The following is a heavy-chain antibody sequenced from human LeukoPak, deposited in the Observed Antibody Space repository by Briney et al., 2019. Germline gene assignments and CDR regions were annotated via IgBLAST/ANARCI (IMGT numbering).Heavy chain of an antibody. V-gene: IGHV3-7*01. Sequence: PGGSLRLSCAASGFTFSSYWMSWVRQAPGKGLEWVANIKQDGSEKYNAHSVKGRFTISRDNAKNSLYLQMNSLRAEDTAVYYCARNSKLRYFDWFDYWGQGTLVTVSA. CDR3: ARNSKLRYFDWFDY. J-gene: IGHJ4*02. D-gene: IGHD3-9*01. CDR1: GFTFSSYW. CDR2: IKQDGSEK.